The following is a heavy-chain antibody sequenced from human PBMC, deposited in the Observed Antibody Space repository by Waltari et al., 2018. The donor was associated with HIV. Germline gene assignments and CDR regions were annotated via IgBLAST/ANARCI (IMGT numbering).Heavy chain of an antibody. Sequence: QVQLVESGGGVVQPGRSLRLSCAASGFTFSSYGMHWVRQAPGKGLEWVAVISYDGSNKYYADSVKGRFTISRDNSKNTLYLQMNSLRAEDTAVYYCAKGHYYDSSGYYYWGQGTLVTVSS. D-gene: IGHD3-22*01. CDR2: ISYDGSNK. CDR1: GFTFSSYG. J-gene: IGHJ4*02. CDR3: AKGHYYDSSGYYY. V-gene: IGHV3-30*18.